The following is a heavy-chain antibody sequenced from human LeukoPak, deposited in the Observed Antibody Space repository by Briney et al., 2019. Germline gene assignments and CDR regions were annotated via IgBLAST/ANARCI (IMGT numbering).Heavy chain of an antibody. J-gene: IGHJ4*02. CDR3: ARDGSGRVPEMSAPDY. Sequence: PGGSLRLSCAASGFTFSGSVMHWVRQASGKGLEWVGRIRSKANSYATAYAASVKGRFTISRDNSKNTLYLQMNSLRAEDTAVYYCARDGSGRVPEMSAPDYWGQGTLVTVSS. CDR2: IRSKANSYAT. D-gene: IGHD3-10*01. CDR1: GFTFSGSV. V-gene: IGHV3-73*01.